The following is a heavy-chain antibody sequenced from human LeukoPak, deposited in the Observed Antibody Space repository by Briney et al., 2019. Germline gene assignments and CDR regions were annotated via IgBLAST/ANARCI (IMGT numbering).Heavy chain of an antibody. Sequence: GASVKVSCKGSGYTYTRYYMHWVRQAPGQGLEWMGWINPNSGGTNYAQKFQGRVTMTTDTSISTAYMVLSRLRSDDTAVYYCARDSQNIAARPESLSGYDYWGQGTLVTVSS. CDR2: INPNSGGT. J-gene: IGHJ4*02. V-gene: IGHV1-2*02. CDR1: GYTYTRYY. D-gene: IGHD6-6*01. CDR3: ARDSQNIAARPESLSGYDY.